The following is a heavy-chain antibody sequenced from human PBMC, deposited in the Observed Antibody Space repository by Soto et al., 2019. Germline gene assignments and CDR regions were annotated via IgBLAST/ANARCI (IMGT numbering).Heavy chain of an antibody. J-gene: IGHJ4*02. CDR2: IIPIFGTA. V-gene: IGHV1-69*13. D-gene: IGHD5-18*01. CDR3: ARDLPGVDTAGGYFDY. CDR1: GGTFSSYA. Sequence: GASVKVSCKASGGTFSSYAISWVRQAPGQGLEWMGGIIPIFGTANYAQKFQGRVTITADESTSTAYMELSSLRSEDTAVYYCARDLPGVDTAGGYFDYWGQGTLVTVSS.